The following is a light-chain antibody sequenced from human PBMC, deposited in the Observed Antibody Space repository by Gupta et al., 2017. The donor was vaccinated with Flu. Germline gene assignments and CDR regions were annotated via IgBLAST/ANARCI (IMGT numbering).Light chain of an antibody. V-gene: IGLV5-45*02. CDR1: SGINVGAYR. CDR2: YKSDSDK. Sequence: QAVLTQPSSLSASPGASASLTCTLRSGINVGAYRIYWYQQKPGSPPQYLLWYKSDSDKQQGSGVPSRFSGFKDASANAGILLISGLQSEDEADYYCMIWHSSAWVFGGGTKLTVL. J-gene: IGLJ3*02. CDR3: MIWHSSAWV.